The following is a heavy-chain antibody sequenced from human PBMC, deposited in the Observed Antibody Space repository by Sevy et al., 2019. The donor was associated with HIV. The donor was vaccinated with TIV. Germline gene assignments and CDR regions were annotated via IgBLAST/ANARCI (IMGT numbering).Heavy chain of an antibody. CDR1: GFTFSNYD. Sequence: GGSLRLSCAASGFTFSNYDMHWVCQTPGKGLEWVALIRSRGDNQYYADSVKGRFTVSRDNSKNTLYHLMYSLRGEDTAVYYCSRESIDYNIPFEYWGQGTLVTVSS. CDR2: IRSRGDNQ. J-gene: IGHJ4*02. CDR3: SRESIDYNIPFEY. D-gene: IGHD1-20*01. V-gene: IGHV3-30*02.